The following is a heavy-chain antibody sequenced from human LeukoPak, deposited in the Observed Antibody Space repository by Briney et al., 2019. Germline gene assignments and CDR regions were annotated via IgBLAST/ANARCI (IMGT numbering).Heavy chain of an antibody. CDR3: ATGSPGGH. CDR1: GFTFSSYG. Sequence: QTGRSLRLSCAASGFTFSSYGMHWVRQAPGKGLEWVAVISYDGSDKYYADSAKGRFTISRDNSKNTLYLQMNSLRAEDTAVYYCATGSPGGHWGQGTLVTVSS. J-gene: IGHJ4*02. V-gene: IGHV3-30*03. D-gene: IGHD6-25*01. CDR2: ISYDGSDK.